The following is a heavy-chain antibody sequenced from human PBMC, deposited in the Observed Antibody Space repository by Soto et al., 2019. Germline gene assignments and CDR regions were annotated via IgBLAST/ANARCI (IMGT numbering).Heavy chain of an antibody. CDR2: IWYDGSNK. D-gene: IGHD3-10*01. V-gene: IGHV3-33*01. J-gene: IGHJ4*02. CDR3: ARNPAPGSGHYYSSD. Sequence: QVQLVESGGGVVQPGRSLRLSCAASGFTFSHYGMHWVRQAPGKGLEGVSVIWYDGSNKYYADSVKGRFSISRDNSKNPLYLQMNSLRAEDTAVYYCARNPAPGSGHYYSSDWGQGTLVTVSS. CDR1: GFTFSHYG.